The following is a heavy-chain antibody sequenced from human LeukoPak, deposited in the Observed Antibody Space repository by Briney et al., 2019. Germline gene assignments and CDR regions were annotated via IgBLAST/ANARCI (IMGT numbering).Heavy chain of an antibody. CDR2: MSVSSGLI. D-gene: IGHD3-10*01. J-gene: IGHJ4*02. Sequence: GGSLRLSCAASGFTSSFYSMNWVRQAPGKGLEWVSSMSVSSGLIYYADSMKGRFTVSRDNAKNSLYLQMNSLRAEDTAVYYCAREFGGSASGAGYWGQGTLVTVSS. CDR3: AREFGGSASGAGY. CDR1: GFTSSFYS. V-gene: IGHV3-21*01.